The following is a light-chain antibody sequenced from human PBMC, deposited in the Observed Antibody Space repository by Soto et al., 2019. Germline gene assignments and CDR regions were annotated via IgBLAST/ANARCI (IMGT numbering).Light chain of an antibody. CDR3: SSYTSSSTLVV. Sequence: QSVLTQPASVSGSPGQSITISCTGTSSDIGGYNYVSWYQQHPGKAPKLMIYDVSNRPLGVSNRFSGSKSGNTASLTISGLQVDDEADYYCSSYTSSSTLVVFGGGPKLTVL. J-gene: IGLJ2*01. CDR1: SSDIGGYNY. V-gene: IGLV2-14*01. CDR2: DVS.